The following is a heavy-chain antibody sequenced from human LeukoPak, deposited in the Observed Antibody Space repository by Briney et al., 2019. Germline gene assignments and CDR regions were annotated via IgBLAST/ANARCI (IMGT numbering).Heavy chain of an antibody. CDR2: INWNGGST. Sequence: GGSLRLSCAASGFTFDDYGISWVRQAPGKGLEWVSGINWNGGSTGYADAVKGRFTISRDNAKNSLYLQTNSLRAEDTALYYCARAKWTLESFDIWGQGTMVTVSS. V-gene: IGHV3-20*04. J-gene: IGHJ3*02. CDR1: GFTFDDYG. D-gene: IGHD1-26*01. CDR3: ARAKWTLESFDI.